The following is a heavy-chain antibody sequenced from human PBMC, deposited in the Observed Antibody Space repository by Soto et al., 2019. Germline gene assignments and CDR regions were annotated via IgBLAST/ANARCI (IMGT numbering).Heavy chain of an antibody. D-gene: IGHD2-2*01. CDR3: ARDPNIVLVPAALRAYYYYYGMYG. V-gene: IGHV3-7*01. Sequence: GGSLRLSCAASGFTFSSYWMSWFGQAPGKGLEWVANIKQDGSEKYYVDSVKGRFTISRDNAKNSLYLQMNSLRAEDTAVYYCARDPNIVLVPAALRAYYYYYGMYGWGQGTKVTV. J-gene: IGHJ6*02. CDR2: IKQDGSEK. CDR1: GFTFSSYW.